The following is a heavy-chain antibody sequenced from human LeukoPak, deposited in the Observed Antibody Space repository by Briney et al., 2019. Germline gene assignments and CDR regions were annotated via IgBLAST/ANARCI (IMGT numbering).Heavy chain of an antibody. D-gene: IGHD1-26*01. CDR1: GGSISSRSYY. V-gene: IGHV4-39*07. J-gene: IGHJ5*02. CDR3: ARKQGAGATVWFDP. CDR2: IYYSGSI. Sequence: SETLSLTCTVSGGSISSRSYYWGWIRQPPGKGLEWIGSIYYSGSIYYNPSLKSRVTMSVDTSKNQFSLKLSSVTAMDTAVYYCARKQGAGATVWFDPWGQGTLVTVSS.